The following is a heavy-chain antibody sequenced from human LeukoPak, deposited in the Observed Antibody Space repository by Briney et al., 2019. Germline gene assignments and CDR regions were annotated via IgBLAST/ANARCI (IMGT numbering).Heavy chain of an antibody. J-gene: IGHJ4*02. Sequence: ASVKVSCKASGYTFTGYYMHWVRQAPGQGLEWMGWINPNSGGTNYAQKFQGRVTITADKSTSTAYMELSSLRSEDTAVYYCARDYGYNTLYWGQGTLVTVSS. CDR2: INPNSGGT. V-gene: IGHV1-2*02. CDR3: ARDYGYNTLY. D-gene: IGHD5-24*01. CDR1: GYTFTGYY.